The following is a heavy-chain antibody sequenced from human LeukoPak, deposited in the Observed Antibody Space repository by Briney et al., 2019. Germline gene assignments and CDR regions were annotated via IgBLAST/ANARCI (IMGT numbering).Heavy chain of an antibody. Sequence: PGGSLRLSCAASGFTFSTYSMNWVRQAPGKGLEWVSYISSSSSTTYYADSVKGRFTISRDNAKNSLYLQMNSLRAEDTAVYYCAGVPMWNYYDSVGWGQGTLVTVSS. CDR1: GFTFSTYS. V-gene: IGHV3-48*04. J-gene: IGHJ4*02. CDR2: ISSSSSTT. D-gene: IGHD3-22*01. CDR3: AGVPMWNYYDSVG.